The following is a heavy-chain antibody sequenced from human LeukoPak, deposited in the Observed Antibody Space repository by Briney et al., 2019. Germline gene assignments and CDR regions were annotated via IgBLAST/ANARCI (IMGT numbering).Heavy chain of an antibody. V-gene: IGHV3-74*01. Sequence: GGSLRLSCTASGFSFSGHWMHWARQHPGKGLVWVSRISPTGSTTSYADSVKGRFTVSRDNAKNTLYLQVNNLRADDTAVYYCARGPNSNWSGLDFWGQGTLLTVSS. D-gene: IGHD6-6*01. J-gene: IGHJ4*02. CDR1: GFSFSGHW. CDR3: ARGPNSNWSGLDF. CDR2: ISPTGSTT.